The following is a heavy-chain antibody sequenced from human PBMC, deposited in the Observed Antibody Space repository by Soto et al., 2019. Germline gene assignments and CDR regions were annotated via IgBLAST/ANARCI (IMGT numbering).Heavy chain of an antibody. CDR1: GVTFCSYG. CDR3: AKDCRWLLPYDAFDI. V-gene: IGHV3-30*18. CDR2: ISYDGSNK. Sequence: GGSLRLSCAASGVTFCSYGMHWVRQAPGKGLEWVAVISYDGSNKYYADSVKGRFTISRDNSKNTLYLQMNSLRAEDTAVYYCAKDCRWLLPYDAFDIWGQGTMVTVSS. D-gene: IGHD3-22*01. J-gene: IGHJ3*02.